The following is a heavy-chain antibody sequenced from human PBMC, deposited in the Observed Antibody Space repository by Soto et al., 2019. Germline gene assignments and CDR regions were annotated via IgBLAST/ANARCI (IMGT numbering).Heavy chain of an antibody. J-gene: IGHJ3*02. CDR2: ISGSGGST. V-gene: IGHV3-23*01. D-gene: IGHD6-19*01. Sequence: GGSLRLSCAASGFTFSSYAMSWVRQAPGKGLEWVSAISGSGGSTYYADSVKGRFTISRDNSKNTLYLQMNSLRAEDTAVYYCAKDGIAVAGSIGDAFDIWGQGTMVTVSS. CDR1: GFTFSSYA. CDR3: AKDGIAVAGSIGDAFDI.